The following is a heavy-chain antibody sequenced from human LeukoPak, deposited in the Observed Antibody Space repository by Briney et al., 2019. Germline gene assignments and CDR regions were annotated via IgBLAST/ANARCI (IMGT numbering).Heavy chain of an antibody. Sequence: VASVKVSCKASGYTFTSYGISWVRQAPGQGLEWMGWISAYNGNTNYAQKLQGRVTMTTDTSTSTAYMELRSLRSDDTAVYYCARLWFGDNYYYYYMDVWGKGTTVTISS. CDR1: GYTFTSYG. D-gene: IGHD3-10*01. CDR3: ARLWFGDNYYYYYMDV. CDR2: ISAYNGNT. J-gene: IGHJ6*03. V-gene: IGHV1-18*01.